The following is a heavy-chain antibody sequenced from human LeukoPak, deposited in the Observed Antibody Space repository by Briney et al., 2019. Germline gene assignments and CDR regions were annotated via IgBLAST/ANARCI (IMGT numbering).Heavy chain of an antibody. CDR3: ARKDDDFWSGYSGY. J-gene: IGHJ4*02. CDR1: GYTFTSYG. Sequence: ASVKVSCKASGYTFTSYGTSWVRQAPGQGLEWMGWISAYNGNTNYAQKLQGRVTMTTDTSTSTAYMELRSLRSDDTAVYYCARKDDDFWSGYSGYWGQGTLVTVSS. V-gene: IGHV1-18*01. D-gene: IGHD3-3*01. CDR2: ISAYNGNT.